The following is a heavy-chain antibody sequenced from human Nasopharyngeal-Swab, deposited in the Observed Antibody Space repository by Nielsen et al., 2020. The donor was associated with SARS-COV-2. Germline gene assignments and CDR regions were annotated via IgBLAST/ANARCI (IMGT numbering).Heavy chain of an antibody. CDR3: ARVRSVRRIYSRFYYYGMDV. J-gene: IGHJ6*02. V-gene: IGHV4-59*01. Sequence: RQAPGKGLEWIGYIYYSGSTNYNPSLKSRVTISVDTSKNQFSLKLSSVTAADTAVYYCARVRSVRRIYSRFYYYGMDVWGQGTTVTVSS. CDR2: IYYSGST. D-gene: IGHD2-15*01.